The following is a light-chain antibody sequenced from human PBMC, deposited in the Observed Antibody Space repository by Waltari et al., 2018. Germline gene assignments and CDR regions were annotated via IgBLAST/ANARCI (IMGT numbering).Light chain of an antibody. J-gene: IGKJ1*01. V-gene: IGKV3-20*01. Sequence: EIVLTQSPGTLSLSPGERATLSCSASQSVSSSYLAWYQQKPGQTPRLLIYGTSNRATGIPDRFSGSGSETDFTLTVSRLEPEDFAVYYCQQYGSSPGTFGQGTKVEIK. CDR2: GTS. CDR1: QSVSSSY. CDR3: QQYGSSPGT.